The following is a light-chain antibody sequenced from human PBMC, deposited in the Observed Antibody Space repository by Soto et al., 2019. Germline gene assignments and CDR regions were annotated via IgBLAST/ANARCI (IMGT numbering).Light chain of an antibody. CDR1: SSNIGSNT. CDR3: AAWDDSLKGPV. CDR2: SNN. V-gene: IGLV1-44*01. J-gene: IGLJ2*01. Sequence: QSVLTQPPSASGTPGQRVTISCSGSSSNIGSNTVNWYQQLPGTAPKLVIHSNNQRPSGVPDRFSGSKSGTSASLAISGLQSEDEADYSCAAWDDSLKGPVFGGGTKLTVL.